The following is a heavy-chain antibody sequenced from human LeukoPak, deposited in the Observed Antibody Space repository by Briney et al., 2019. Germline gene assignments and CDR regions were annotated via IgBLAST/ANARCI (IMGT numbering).Heavy chain of an antibody. CDR2: ISYDGSNK. CDR1: GFTFSSYA. CDR3: AKDRPRPKYGDLLLGLDI. V-gene: IGHV3-30-3*01. Sequence: PGGSLRLSCAASGFTFSSYAMHWVRQAPGKGLEWVAVISYDGSNKYYADSVKGRFTISRDNSKNTLYLQMNSLRAEDTAVYYCAKDRPRPKYGDLLLGLDIGGQGTMVTVS. J-gene: IGHJ3*02. D-gene: IGHD4-17*01.